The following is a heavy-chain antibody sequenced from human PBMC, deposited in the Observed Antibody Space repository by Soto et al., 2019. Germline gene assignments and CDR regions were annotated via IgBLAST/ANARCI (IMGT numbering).Heavy chain of an antibody. CDR3: ARDGLDDYVWGSYRYQDY. J-gene: IGHJ4*02. CDR2: ISYDGSNK. CDR1: GFTFSSYA. V-gene: IGHV3-30-3*01. Sequence: QVQLVESGGGVVQPGRSLRLSCAASGFTFSSYAMHWVRQAPGKGLEWVAVISYDGSNKYYADSVKGRFTISRDNSKNTLYLQMNSLRAEDTVVYYCARDGLDDYVWGSYRYQDYWGQGTLVTVSS. D-gene: IGHD3-16*02.